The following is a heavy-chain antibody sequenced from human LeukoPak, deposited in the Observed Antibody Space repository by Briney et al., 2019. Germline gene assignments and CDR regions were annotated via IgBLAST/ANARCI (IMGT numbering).Heavy chain of an antibody. D-gene: IGHD2-15*01. Sequence: PSETLSLTCAVYGGSFSGYYWSWIRQPPGKGLEWIGEINHSGSTNYNPSLKSRVTISVDTSKNQFSLKLSSVTAADTAVYYCASATRTYCSGGSGYKNAYYYYGMDVWGQGTTVTVSS. J-gene: IGHJ6*02. CDR1: GGSFSGYY. CDR3: ASATRTYCSGGSGYKNAYYYYGMDV. CDR2: INHSGST. V-gene: IGHV4-34*01.